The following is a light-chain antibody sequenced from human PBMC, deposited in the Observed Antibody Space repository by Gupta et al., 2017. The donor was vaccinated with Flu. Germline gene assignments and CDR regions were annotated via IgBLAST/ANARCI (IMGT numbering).Light chain of an antibody. CDR3: QQEGNSPQT. Sequence: GTLFLSPGERATPSCRASQSVSSDYLAWYQQKPGQAPRLLIYGGSSRATGIPDRFSGSGSGTDFTLTISRLDPEDFAVYYCQQEGNSPQTFGLGTKVEIK. J-gene: IGKJ1*01. V-gene: IGKV3-20*01. CDR2: GGS. CDR1: QSVSSDY.